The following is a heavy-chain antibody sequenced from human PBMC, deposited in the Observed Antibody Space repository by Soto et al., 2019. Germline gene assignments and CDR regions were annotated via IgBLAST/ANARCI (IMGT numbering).Heavy chain of an antibody. J-gene: IGHJ4*02. D-gene: IGHD2-15*01. CDR3: AKDIMSGGYCSGGSCYPEGFDY. CDR2: ISGSGGST. V-gene: IGHV3-23*01. Sequence: EVQLLESGGGLVQPGGSLRLSCAASGFTFSSYAMSWVRQAPGKGLEWVSAISGSGGSTYYADSVKGRFTISRDNSKNTLYLQMNSLRAEDTAVYYCAKDIMSGGYCSGGSCYPEGFDYWGQGTLVTVSS. CDR1: GFTFSSYA.